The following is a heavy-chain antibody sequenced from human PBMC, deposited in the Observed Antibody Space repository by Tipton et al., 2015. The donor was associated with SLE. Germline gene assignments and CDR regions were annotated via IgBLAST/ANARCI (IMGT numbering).Heavy chain of an antibody. J-gene: IGHJ2*01. V-gene: IGHV4-4*08. D-gene: IGHD2/OR15-2a*01. CDR2: IYTSGST. Sequence: TLSLTCTVSGGSISSHYWSWIRQPAGKGLEWIGYIYTSGSTNYNPSLKSRVTISIDTSKNHFSLNLTSVIASDTAVYYCAREDFYYWYFDLWGRGTLVTVSS. CDR1: GGSISSHY. CDR3: AREDFYYWYFDL.